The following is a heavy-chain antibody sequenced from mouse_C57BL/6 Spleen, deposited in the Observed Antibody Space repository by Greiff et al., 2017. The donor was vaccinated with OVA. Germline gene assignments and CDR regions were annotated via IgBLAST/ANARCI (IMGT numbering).Heavy chain of an antibody. D-gene: IGHD4-1*01. Sequence: QVQLQQSGAELMKPGASVKLSCKATGYTFTGYWIEWVKQRPGHGLEWIGEILHGGGSTNYNEKFKGKATFTADTSSNTAYMQLSSLTTEDSAIYYCARSLNWAWFAYWGQGTLVTVSA. V-gene: IGHV1-9*01. J-gene: IGHJ3*01. CDR1: GYTFTGYW. CDR2: ILHGGGST. CDR3: ARSLNWAWFAY.